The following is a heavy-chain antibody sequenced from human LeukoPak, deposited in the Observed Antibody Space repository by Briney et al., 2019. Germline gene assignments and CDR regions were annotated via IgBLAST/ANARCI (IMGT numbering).Heavy chain of an antibody. CDR3: ARGNYYDSSGYLTDY. D-gene: IGHD3-22*01. CDR1: GGTFSSYA. CDR2: IIPILGIA. V-gene: IGHV1-69*04. J-gene: IGHJ4*02. Sequence: SVKVSCKASGGTFSSYAISWVRQAPGQGLEWMGRIIPILGIANFAQKFQGRVTITADKSTSTAYMELSSLRSEDTAVYYCARGNYYDSSGYLTDYWGQGTLVTVSS.